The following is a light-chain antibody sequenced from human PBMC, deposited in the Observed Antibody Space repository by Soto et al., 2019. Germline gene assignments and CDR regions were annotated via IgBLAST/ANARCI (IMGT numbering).Light chain of an antibody. CDR1: TSNIGSDT. Sequence: QSVLTQPPSASGTPGQRVTISCSGSTSNIGSDTVNWYQQLPGTAPKLLIYRNTQRPSGVPDRFSGSKSGASASLAISGLHSEDEADSYCASWDDSLDVVVFGGGTKVTVL. CDR2: RNT. J-gene: IGLJ2*01. V-gene: IGLV1-44*01. CDR3: ASWDDSLDVVV.